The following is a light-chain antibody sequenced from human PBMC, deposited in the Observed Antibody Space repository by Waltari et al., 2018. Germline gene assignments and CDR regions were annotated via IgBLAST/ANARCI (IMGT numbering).Light chain of an antibody. J-gene: IGKJ5*01. CDR3: QQYNSYSAIT. Sequence: IQMTQFPSTLSASVGDRVTITCRASQTISTWLAWYQQKPGEAPKLLIYKASSLQFGVPSRFSGSGSGTEFTLTISSLQPDDFATYHCQQYNSYSAITFGQGTRLEIK. CDR2: KAS. V-gene: IGKV1-5*03. CDR1: QTISTW.